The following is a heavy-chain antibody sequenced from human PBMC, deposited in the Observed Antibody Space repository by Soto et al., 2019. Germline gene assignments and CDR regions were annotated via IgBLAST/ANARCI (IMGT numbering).Heavy chain of an antibody. CDR2: IYYTGST. J-gene: IGHJ4*02. Sequence: QVQLQESGPGLVKPSETLSLTCTVSGGSISNYYWSWLRQPPGKRLEWIGYIYYTGSTNYNPSIKSRVTMAVDTSKNQFSLKLSSVTAADTAVYYCARANYFDYWGQGALVIVSS. V-gene: IGHV4-59*08. CDR3: ARANYFDY. CDR1: GGSISNYY.